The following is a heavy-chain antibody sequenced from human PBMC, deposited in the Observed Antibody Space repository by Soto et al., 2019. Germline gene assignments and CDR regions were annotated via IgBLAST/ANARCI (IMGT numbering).Heavy chain of an antibody. CDR3: ARHGVWCFDF. CDR1: GFTFSSSW. CDR2: INPEGSAE. V-gene: IGHV3-7*02. D-gene: IGHD2-8*02. Sequence: EMQLVESGGALVQPGGSLRLSCAASGFTFSSSWMAWVRQAPGKGLEWVANINPEGSAEYYVDSVKGRFTISRDNAKTSLYLQMNSPRLEDTALYYCARHGVWCFDFWGQGTLVSISS. J-gene: IGHJ4*02.